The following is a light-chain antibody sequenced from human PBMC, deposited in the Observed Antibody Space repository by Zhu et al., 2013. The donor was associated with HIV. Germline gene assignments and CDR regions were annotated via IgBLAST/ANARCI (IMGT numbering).Light chain of an antibody. CDR3: SSYRSATTRGYV. V-gene: IGLV2-14*01. CDR2: EVN. J-gene: IGLJ1*01. CDR1: SSDVGSYNH. Sequence: QSALTQPASVSGSPGQSITISCTGSSSDVGSYNHVSWYQQRPGKAPKLIIYEVNNRPSGVSNRFSGSKSANTASLTISGLQAEDEADYYCSSYRSATTRGYVFGTGTKVTVL.